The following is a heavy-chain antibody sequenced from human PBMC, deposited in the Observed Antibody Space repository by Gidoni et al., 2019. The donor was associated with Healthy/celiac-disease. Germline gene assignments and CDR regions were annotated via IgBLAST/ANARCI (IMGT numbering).Heavy chain of an antibody. CDR1: GYTFTSYG. J-gene: IGHJ6*02. D-gene: IGHD3-22*01. Sequence: QVQLVQSGAEVKKPGASVKVSCKASGYTFTSYGISWVRQAPGQGLEWMGWISAYNGNTNYAQKLQGRVTMTTDTSTSTAYMELRSLRSDDTAVYYCARDGRYYYDSSGYIHYGMDVWGQGTTVTVSS. V-gene: IGHV1-18*01. CDR2: ISAYNGNT. CDR3: ARDGRYYYDSSGYIHYGMDV.